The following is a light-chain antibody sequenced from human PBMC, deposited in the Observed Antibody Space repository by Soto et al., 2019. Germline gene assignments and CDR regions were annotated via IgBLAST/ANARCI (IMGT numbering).Light chain of an antibody. CDR2: DND. J-gene: IGLJ2*01. V-gene: IGLV1-51*01. CDR1: ISNIGNNY. CDR3: GTWDSSLSAVV. Sequence: QSVLTQPPSVSAAPGQTVTIPCSGGISNIGNNYVSWYQQVPGTAPKLLIKDNDKRPSEIPDRFSGSKSGTSATLDITGLQTGDEANYYCGTWDSSLSAVVFGGGTKLTVL.